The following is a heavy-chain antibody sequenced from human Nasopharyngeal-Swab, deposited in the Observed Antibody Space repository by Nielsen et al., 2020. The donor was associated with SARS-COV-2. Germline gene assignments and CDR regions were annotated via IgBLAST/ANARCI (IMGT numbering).Heavy chain of an antibody. CDR1: GFSITYRF. CDR3: ASGQCINGVCNPTDGLDV. J-gene: IGHJ6*02. CDR2: ITPFNGNA. Sequence: SVKASCKASGFSITYRFLHWMRQAPGQALEWMGWITPFNGNAKYAQKFQGRVSITRDGSRTTASLELSNLRPDDTAMYFCASGQCINGVCNPTDGLDVWGQGTSVTVSS. V-gene: IGHV1-45*02. D-gene: IGHD2-8*01.